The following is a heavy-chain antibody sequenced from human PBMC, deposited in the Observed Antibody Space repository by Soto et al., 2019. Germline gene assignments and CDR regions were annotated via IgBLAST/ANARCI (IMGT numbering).Heavy chain of an antibody. Sequence: SETLSLTCAIYGASLGGFHWTWLRQAPGKGLEWIGELIHGGSTNYNPSLKGRVSFSLDTSKNQFSLHLMSVTATDTAVYYCARSPLGYDYVRQTWREVGDSFDIWGRGTLVTVSS. D-gene: IGHD3-16*01. CDR2: LIHGGST. CDR3: ARSPLGYDYVRQTWREVGDSFDI. CDR1: GASLGGFH. J-gene: IGHJ3*02. V-gene: IGHV4-34*12.